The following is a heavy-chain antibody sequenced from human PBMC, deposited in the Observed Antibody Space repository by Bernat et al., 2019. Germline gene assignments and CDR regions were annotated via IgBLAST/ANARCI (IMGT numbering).Heavy chain of an antibody. Sequence: QVQLQESGPGLVKPSETLSLTCTVSGGSISSYYWSWIRQPPGKGLEWIGYIYYSGSTNYNPSLKSRVTISVDTSKNQFSLKLSSVTAADTAVYYCASAISGWTESYYYYGMDVWGQGTTVTVSS. CDR1: GGSISSYY. CDR3: ASAISGWTESYYYYGMDV. CDR2: IYYSGST. J-gene: IGHJ6*02. D-gene: IGHD6-19*01. V-gene: IGHV4-59*01.